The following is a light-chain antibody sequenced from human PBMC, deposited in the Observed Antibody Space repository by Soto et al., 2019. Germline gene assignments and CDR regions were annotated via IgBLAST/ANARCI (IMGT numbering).Light chain of an antibody. J-gene: IGKJ1*01. V-gene: IGKV1-5*01. CDR2: DAS. CDR1: QSINNR. Sequence: DIQMTQSPSTLSASAGDRVTITCRASQSINNRLAWYQQKPGKAPMLLIYDASSLQSGVPLRFSGSGSGTEFTLTISILQPDDFATFYCQQFNSYPWTCGHGTKVEIK. CDR3: QQFNSYPWT.